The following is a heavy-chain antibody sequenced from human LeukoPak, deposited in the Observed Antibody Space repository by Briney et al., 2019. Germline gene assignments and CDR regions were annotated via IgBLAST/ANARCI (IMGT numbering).Heavy chain of an antibody. CDR2: IETNTGNP. CDR3: ARGGPFDY. J-gene: IGHJ4*02. Sequence: ASVKVSCKASGYSFTDYTINWVRQAPGQGLEWMGKIETNTGNPTYAQGFTGRLVFSVDTSVSTAYLQISNLKTDDSAVYYCARGGPFDYWGQGTLVTVSS. CDR1: GYSFTDYT. V-gene: IGHV7-4-1*02.